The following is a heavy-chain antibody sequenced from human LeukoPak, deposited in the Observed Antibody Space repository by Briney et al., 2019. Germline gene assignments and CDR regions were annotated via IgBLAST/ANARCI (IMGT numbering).Heavy chain of an antibody. Sequence: PGRSLRLSCAASGFTFSSYAMHWVRQAPGKGLEWVAVISYDGSNKYYADSVKGRFIISRDNSKNTLYLQMNSLRAEDTAVYYCARDLYCSSTSCYPLYYFDYWGQGTLVTVSS. V-gene: IGHV3-30-3*01. CDR2: ISYDGSNK. CDR1: GFTFSSYA. D-gene: IGHD2-2*01. CDR3: ARDLYCSSTSCYPLYYFDY. J-gene: IGHJ4*02.